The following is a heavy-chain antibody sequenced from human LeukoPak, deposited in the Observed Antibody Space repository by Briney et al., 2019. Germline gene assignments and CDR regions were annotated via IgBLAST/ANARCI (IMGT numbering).Heavy chain of an antibody. CDR3: ARASWLLDEGWDDY. Sequence: ASVKVSCKASGYTFANYAISWVRQAPGQGLEWMGWISGYTGNTNYGQTFQGRVTMTTDTSTSTAYMELRSLRSDDTAVYYCARASWLLDEGWDDYWGQGTLVTVSS. CDR2: ISGYTGNT. V-gene: IGHV1-18*01. CDR1: GYTFANYA. J-gene: IGHJ4*02. D-gene: IGHD3-22*01.